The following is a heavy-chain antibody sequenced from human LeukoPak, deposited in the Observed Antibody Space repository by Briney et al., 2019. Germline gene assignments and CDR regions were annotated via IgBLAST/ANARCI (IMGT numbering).Heavy chain of an antibody. CDR3: ARGGLSGSYKGYFDY. CDR2: ISAYNGNT. D-gene: IGHD1-26*01. Sequence: ASVKVSCKASGYTFTSYGISWVRQAPGQGLEWMGWISAYNGNTNYAQKLQGRVTMTTDTSTSTAYMELRSLRSDDTAVYYCARGGLSGSYKGYFDYWGQGTLVTVSS. J-gene: IGHJ4*02. CDR1: GYTFTSYG. V-gene: IGHV1-18*01.